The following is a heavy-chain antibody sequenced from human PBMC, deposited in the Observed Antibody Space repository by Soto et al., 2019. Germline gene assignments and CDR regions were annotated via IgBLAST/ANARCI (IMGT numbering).Heavy chain of an antibody. CDR3: ATQFHHCGGDCYRGPYFGMDV. V-gene: IGHV1-2*02. Sequence: QVQLVQSGSEVKEPGASVKVSCKASGYTFTGYYVLWVRQAPGQGPECMGWINPYTGGTNYAQKFQGRVTMTRDTSISKAYMELGKLISGDTAVYYCATQFHHCGGDCYRGPYFGMDVWGQGTTVTVSS. CDR2: INPYTGGT. J-gene: IGHJ6*02. CDR1: GYTFTGYY. D-gene: IGHD2-21*02.